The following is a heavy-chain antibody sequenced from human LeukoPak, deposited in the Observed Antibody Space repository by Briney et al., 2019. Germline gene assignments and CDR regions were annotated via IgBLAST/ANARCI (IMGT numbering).Heavy chain of an antibody. CDR2: FSAYNCNT. Sequence: ASVTVSCKASGYTFTSYGISWVRQAPGQGLEWMGWFSAYNCNTNYAQKVQGRVTMTTDTSTSTAYMELRSLRSDDTAVYYCARVALGITMVRGVIPYFDYWGQGTLVTVSS. V-gene: IGHV1-18*04. CDR3: ARVALGITMVRGVIPYFDY. CDR1: GYTFTSYG. J-gene: IGHJ4*02. D-gene: IGHD3-10*01.